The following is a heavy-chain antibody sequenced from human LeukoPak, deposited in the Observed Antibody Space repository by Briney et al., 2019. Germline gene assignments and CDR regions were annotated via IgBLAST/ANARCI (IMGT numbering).Heavy chain of an antibody. D-gene: IGHD4-17*01. J-gene: IGHJ6*04. V-gene: IGHV3-21*01. CDR2: ISSSSSYI. Sequence: GGSLRLSCAASGFTFSSYSMNWVRQAPGKGLEWVSSISSSSSYIYYADSVKGRFTISRDNAKNSLYLQMNSLRAEDTAVCYCARRYGDSTSPRGMDVWGKGTTVTVSS. CDR3: ARRYGDSTSPRGMDV. CDR1: GFTFSSYS.